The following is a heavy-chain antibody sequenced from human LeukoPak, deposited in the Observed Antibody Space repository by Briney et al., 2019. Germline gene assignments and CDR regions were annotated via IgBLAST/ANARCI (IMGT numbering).Heavy chain of an antibody. CDR2: ISSSSSTI. CDR1: GLTFSSYS. D-gene: IGHD1-26*01. Sequence: GRSLRLSCAASGLTFSSYSMNWVRQAPGKGLEWVSYISSSSSTIYYADSVKGRFTISRDNANNSLYLQMNSLRAEDTAVYYCARDLSGSYYYWGQGTLVTVSS. CDR3: ARDLSGSYYY. V-gene: IGHV3-48*01. J-gene: IGHJ4*02.